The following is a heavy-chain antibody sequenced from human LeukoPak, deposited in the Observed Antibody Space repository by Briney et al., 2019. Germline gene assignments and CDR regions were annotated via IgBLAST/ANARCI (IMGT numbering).Heavy chain of an antibody. CDR3: ARRGYDFWSGYSPFDY. Sequence: SETLSLTCTVSGGSISSSSYYWGWTRQPPGKGLEWIGSIYYSGSTYYNPSLKSRVTISVDTSKNQFSLKLSSVTAADAAVYYCARRGYDFWSGYSPFDYWGQGTLVTASS. J-gene: IGHJ4*02. D-gene: IGHD3-3*01. V-gene: IGHV4-39*01. CDR1: GGSISSSSYY. CDR2: IYYSGST.